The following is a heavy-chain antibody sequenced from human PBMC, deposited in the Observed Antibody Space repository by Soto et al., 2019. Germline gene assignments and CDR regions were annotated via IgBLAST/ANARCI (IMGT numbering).Heavy chain of an antibody. CDR2: ISAYNGNT. CDR3: ARDPDEVVVVVAATDYYGMDV. V-gene: IGHV1-18*01. J-gene: IGHJ6*02. Sequence: ASVKVSCKASGYTFTSYGISWVRQAPGQRLEWMGWISAYNGNTNYAQKLQGRVTMTTDTSTSTAYMELRSLRSDDTAVYYCARDPDEVVVVVAATDYYGMDVWGQGTTVTVS. D-gene: IGHD2-15*01. CDR1: GYTFTSYG.